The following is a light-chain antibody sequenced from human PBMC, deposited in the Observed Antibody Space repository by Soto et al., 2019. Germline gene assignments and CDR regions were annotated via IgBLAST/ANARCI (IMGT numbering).Light chain of an antibody. V-gene: IGLV1-47*01. Sequence: QSVLTQPPSASGTPGQSVIISCSGSSSNIGNNLVYWYQQVPGMAPKLLIYANSQRPSGVPDRFSGSKSGTSASLAISGLRSDDEADYYCVDWDDSPRFAIFGGGTQLTVL. CDR1: SSNIGNNL. CDR3: VDWDDSPRFAI. J-gene: IGLJ7*01. CDR2: ANS.